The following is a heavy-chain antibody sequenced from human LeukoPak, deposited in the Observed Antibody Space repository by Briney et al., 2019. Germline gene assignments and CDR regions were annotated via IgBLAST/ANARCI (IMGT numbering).Heavy chain of an antibody. J-gene: IGHJ4*02. CDR2: IYYTGST. CDR1: GASISGGTHC. D-gene: IGHD1-26*01. CDR3: ARRGGSGRAFDY. Sequence: PSETLSLTCSVSGASISGGTHCWGWIRQPPGKGLEWIGSIYYTGSTYDNPSLKSRVTISVDTSKNQFSLKLSSVTAADTAVYYCARRGGSGRAFDYWGQGTLVTVSS. V-gene: IGHV4-39*01.